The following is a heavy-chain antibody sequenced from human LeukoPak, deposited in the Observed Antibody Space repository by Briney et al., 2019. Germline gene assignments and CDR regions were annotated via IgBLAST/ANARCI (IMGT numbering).Heavy chain of an antibody. CDR3: ATDSGHAFSF. Sequence: GGSLRLSCAASGFTFNTAWMHWVRQAPGEGLVWVSRIYSDGSDKSYADSVKGRFTISRDNAKNELYLQMNSLRAEDSAVYYCATDSGHAFSFWGQGTKVTVSS. D-gene: IGHD3-10*01. J-gene: IGHJ3*01. CDR1: GFTFNTAW. CDR2: IYSDGSDK. V-gene: IGHV3-74*01.